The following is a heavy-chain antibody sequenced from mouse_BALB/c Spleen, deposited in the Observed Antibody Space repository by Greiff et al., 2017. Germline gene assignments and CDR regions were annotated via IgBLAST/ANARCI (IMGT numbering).Heavy chain of an antibody. Sequence: EVMLVESGGGLVQPGGSLRLSCATSGFTFTDYYMSWVRQPPGKALEWLGFIRNKANGYTTEDSAYVKGRFTITRDNYQSILYLQMNTLRAEASATYACARDIRGNFDGWGQGTTLTVSS. CDR2: IRNKANGYTT. V-gene: IGHV7-3*02. J-gene: IGHJ2*01. CDR3: ARDIRGNFDG. CDR1: GFTFTDYY.